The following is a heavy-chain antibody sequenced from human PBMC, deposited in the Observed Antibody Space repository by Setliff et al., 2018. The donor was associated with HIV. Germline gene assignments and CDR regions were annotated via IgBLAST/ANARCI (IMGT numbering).Heavy chain of an antibody. Sequence: KPSETLSLTCAVYGGSLSGYYWSWARQSPGRGLEWIGEINQSGNTNFNPSLKSRLIISVDTSKSQFSLKLTSVTAADTALYYCAREGGQGYSGSGSFYHRNFDLWGRGTLVTVSS. D-gene: IGHD3-10*01. CDR1: GGSLSGYY. J-gene: IGHJ2*01. CDR3: AREGGQGYSGSGSFYHRNFDL. V-gene: IGHV4-34*01. CDR2: INQSGNT.